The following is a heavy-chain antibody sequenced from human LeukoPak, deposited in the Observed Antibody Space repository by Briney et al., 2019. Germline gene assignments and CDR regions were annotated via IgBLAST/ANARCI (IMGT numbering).Heavy chain of an antibody. CDR3: ARHAGGYTYFDF. CDR1: GGSISSYY. J-gene: IGHJ4*01. Sequence: SETLALTCTVSGGSISSYYWSWIRQPPGKGLEWIGYVFYTGSTIYNPSLKSRVTMSVDTSKNQLSLNLSSVTAADTAMYYCARHAGGYTYFDFWGHGTLVTVSS. D-gene: IGHD5-12*01. CDR2: VFYTGST. V-gene: IGHV4-59*08.